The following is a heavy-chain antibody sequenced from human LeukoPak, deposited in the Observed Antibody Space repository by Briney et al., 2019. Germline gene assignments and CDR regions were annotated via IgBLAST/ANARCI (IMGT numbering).Heavy chain of an antibody. V-gene: IGHV4-59*01. J-gene: IGHJ4*02. CDR3: ARETYDSLDY. Sequence: SETLSLTCTVSGGSISSYYWNWLRQPPGKGLEWIGYIYYSGSTIYNPSLKSRVTISVDTSKNQFSLKVRSVTAADTAVYYCARETYDSLDYWGQGTLVTVSS. D-gene: IGHD3-3*01. CDR2: IYYSGST. CDR1: GGSISSYY.